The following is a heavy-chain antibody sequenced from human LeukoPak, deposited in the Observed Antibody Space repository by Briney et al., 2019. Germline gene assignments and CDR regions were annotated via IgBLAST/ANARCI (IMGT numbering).Heavy chain of an antibody. Sequence: GGSLRLSCAVSGFTITSWSMNWVRQAPGKGLEWLSYISSGSSPIYYADSVKGRFTISRDDTKNLVYLQMNSLRAEDTAVYYCTYLRTPYYNDKWLDPWGQGALVTVSS. D-gene: IGHD3/OR15-3a*01. J-gene: IGHJ5*02. CDR3: TYLRTPYYNDKWLDP. CDR1: GFTITSWS. V-gene: IGHV3-48*04. CDR2: ISSGSSPI.